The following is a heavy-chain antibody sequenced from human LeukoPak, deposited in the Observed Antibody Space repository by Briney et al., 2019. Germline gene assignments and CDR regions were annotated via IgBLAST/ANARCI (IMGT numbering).Heavy chain of an antibody. Sequence: SETLSLTCAVYGASFSGYYWSWIRQPPGKGLEWIGEINHSGSTNYNSSLKSRVTISVDTSKNQFSLKLSSVTAADTAVYYCARGLGNFPPGGYWGQGTLVTVSS. CDR3: ARGLGNFPPGGY. D-gene: IGHD2/OR15-2a*01. V-gene: IGHV4-34*01. CDR1: GASFSGYY. CDR2: INHSGST. J-gene: IGHJ4*02.